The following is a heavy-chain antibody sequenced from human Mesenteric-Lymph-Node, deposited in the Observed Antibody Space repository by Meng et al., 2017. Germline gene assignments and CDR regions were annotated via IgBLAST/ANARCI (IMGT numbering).Heavy chain of an antibody. V-gene: IGHV4-4*02. D-gene: IGHD5-18*01. CDR2: TSHSGST. CDR3: ARVGWRQWSFDL. Sequence: QVQLQESGPGLVKPSETLSLTCAVSGGSISRSDWWSWVRQPPGKGLEWIGETSHSGSTNYSPSLKSRVTISVDTSNNQFSLKLSSVTAADTAVYYCARVGWRQWSFDLWGRGTLVTVSS. CDR1: GGSISRSDW. J-gene: IGHJ2*01.